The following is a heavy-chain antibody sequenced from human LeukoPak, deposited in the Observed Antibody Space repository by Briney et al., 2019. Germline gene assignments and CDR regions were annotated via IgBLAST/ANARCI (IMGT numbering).Heavy chain of an antibody. CDR2: IYTSGST. CDR3: ARVSGGQYQLLHGIRYMDV. V-gene: IGHV4-61*02. CDR1: GGSISSGSYY. D-gene: IGHD2-2*01. Sequence: SETLSLTCTVSGGSISSGSYYWSWIRQPAGKGLEWIGRIYTSGSTNYNPSLKSRVTISVDTSKNQFSLKLSSVTAADTAVYYCARVSGGQYQLLHGIRYMDVWGKGTTVTVSS. J-gene: IGHJ6*03.